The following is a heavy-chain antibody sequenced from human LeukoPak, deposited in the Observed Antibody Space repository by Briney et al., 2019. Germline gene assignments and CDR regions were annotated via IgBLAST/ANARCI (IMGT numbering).Heavy chain of an antibody. V-gene: IGHV1-2*02. CDR1: GYTFTGYY. CDR2: INPNSGGT. J-gene: IGHJ5*02. D-gene: IGHD2-15*01. Sequence: ASVKVSCKASGYTFTGYYMHWVRQAPGQGLEWMGWINPNSGGTNYAQKFQGRVTMTRDTSISTAYMELSRLRSDDTAVYYCARHQLYCSGGSCYPWFDPWGQGTLVTVSS. CDR3: ARHQLYCSGGSCYPWFDP.